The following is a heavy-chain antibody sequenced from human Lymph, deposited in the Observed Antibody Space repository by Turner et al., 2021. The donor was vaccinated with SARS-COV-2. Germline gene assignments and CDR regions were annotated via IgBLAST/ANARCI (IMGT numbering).Heavy chain of an antibody. J-gene: IGHJ4*02. Sequence: QVQLQESGPGLVKPSQTLSLTCTVSGGSISSGGYYWSWIRQHPGKGLEWIGYIYFSWSTYYNPSLKSRVTISVDTSKNQFSLMLSSVTAADTAVYYCARDYGGNSNYFGYWGQGTLVTVSS. CDR2: IYFSWST. CDR1: GGSISSGGYY. CDR3: ARDYGGNSNYFGY. V-gene: IGHV4-31*03. D-gene: IGHD4-17*01.